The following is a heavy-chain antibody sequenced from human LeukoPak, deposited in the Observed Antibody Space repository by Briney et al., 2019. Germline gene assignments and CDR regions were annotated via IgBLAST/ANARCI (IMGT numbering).Heavy chain of an antibody. CDR1: GYTFTSLG. Sequence: ASVKVSCKASGYTFTSLGASWARGAPGKGLERRGWISAQNGNTKYAQKLQGRVTMTRDTSTSTAYMEQRSLRSDDAGVYYCERASSSRITKILVVFTSSYFEYWGQGTLVTVSS. J-gene: IGHJ4*02. CDR3: ERASSSRITKILVVFTSSYFEY. D-gene: IGHD3-22*01. CDR2: ISAQNGNT. V-gene: IGHV1-18*01.